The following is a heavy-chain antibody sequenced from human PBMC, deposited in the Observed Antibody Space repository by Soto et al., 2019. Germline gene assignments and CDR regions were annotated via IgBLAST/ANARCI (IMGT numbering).Heavy chain of an antibody. CDR1: GGSISSGGYY. CDR3: AREHPSDLWSGYRAGGNWFDP. Sequence: PSETLSLTCTVSGGSISSGGYYWSWIRQHPGKGLEWIGYIYYSGSTYYNPSLKSRVTISVDTSKNQFSLKLSSVTAADTAVYYCAREHPSDLWSGYRAGGNWFDPWGQGTLVTVSS. V-gene: IGHV4-31*03. J-gene: IGHJ5*02. CDR2: IYYSGST. D-gene: IGHD3-3*01.